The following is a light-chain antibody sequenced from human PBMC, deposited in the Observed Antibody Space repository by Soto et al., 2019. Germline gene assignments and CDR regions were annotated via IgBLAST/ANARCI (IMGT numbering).Light chain of an antibody. J-gene: IGKJ4*01. CDR3: QKYDSASSPT. Sequence: DIQMTQSPSSLSASVGDRVTVTCRASQGISSYLAWYQQKPGKVPKLLIFAASTLQPGVPSRFSGSGSGTDFTLTIRSLQPEDVATYYCQKYDSASSPTFGGVTKVEIK. CDR1: QGISSY. CDR2: AAS. V-gene: IGKV1-27*01.